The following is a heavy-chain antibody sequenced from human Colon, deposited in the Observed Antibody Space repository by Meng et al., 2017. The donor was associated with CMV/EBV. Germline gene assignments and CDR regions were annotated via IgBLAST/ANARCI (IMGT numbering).Heavy chain of an antibody. CDR1: GFTFDDYA. J-gene: IGHJ4*01. V-gene: IGHV3-9*01. D-gene: IGHD5-18*01. CDR3: AKHDTKYGYGRDYFEY. CDR2: INWNSGRI. Sequence: SLKISCVASGFTFDDYAMHWVRQAPGKGLEWVSGINWNSGRIGYADSVKGRFTISRDNAKKSLYLQMNILRADDTALYYCAKHDTKYGYGRDYFEYWGQGILVTVSS.